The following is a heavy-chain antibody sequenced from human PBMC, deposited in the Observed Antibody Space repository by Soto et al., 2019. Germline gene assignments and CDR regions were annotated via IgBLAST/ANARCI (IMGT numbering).Heavy chain of an antibody. Sequence: SKTLSLTCVDSGGSIINDNCLILFRQPPGKGLEWIGEIHHRGSTNYNPSLKSRVTISVDKSKNQFFLKLNSVITADTAVYYCARNGYYSCDYWGQGILVTVSS. CDR2: IHHRGST. V-gene: IGHV4-4*02. CDR1: GGSIINDNC. J-gene: IGHJ4*02. D-gene: IGHD1-26*01. CDR3: ARNGYYSCDY.